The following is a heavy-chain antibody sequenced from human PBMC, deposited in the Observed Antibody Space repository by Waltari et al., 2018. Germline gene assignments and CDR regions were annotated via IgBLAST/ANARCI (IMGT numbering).Heavy chain of an antibody. CDR1: GGTFSSYA. CDR2: IIPIFGTA. J-gene: IGHJ5*02. Sequence: QVQLVQSGAEVKKPGSSVKVSCKASGGTFSSYAISWVRHAPGQGLEWMGGIIPIFGTANYAQKFQGRVTITTDESTSTAYMELSSLRSEDTAVYYCARDLGAYGDYKGNWFDPWGQGTLVTVSS. V-gene: IGHV1-69*05. CDR3: ARDLGAYGDYKGNWFDP. D-gene: IGHD4-17*01.